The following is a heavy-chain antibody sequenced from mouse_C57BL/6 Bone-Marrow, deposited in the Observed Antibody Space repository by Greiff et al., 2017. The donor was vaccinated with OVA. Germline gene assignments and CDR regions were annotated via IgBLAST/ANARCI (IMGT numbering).Heavy chain of an antibody. D-gene: IGHD1-1*01. CDR2: ISNLAYSI. Sequence: EVKLVESGGGLVQPGGSLKLSCAASGFTFSDYGMAWVRQAPRKGPEWVAFISNLAYSIYYADTVTGRFTISRENAKNTLYLEMSSLRSEDTAMYSCARHRTTVVARYFDVWGTGTTVTVSS. CDR3: ARHRTTVVARYFDV. J-gene: IGHJ1*03. V-gene: IGHV5-15*01. CDR1: GFTFSDYG.